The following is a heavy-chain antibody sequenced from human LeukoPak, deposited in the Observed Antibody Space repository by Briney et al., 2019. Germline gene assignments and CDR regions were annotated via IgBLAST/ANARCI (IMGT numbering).Heavy chain of an antibody. D-gene: IGHD2-2*01. CDR1: GVTSSSYA. J-gene: IGHJ4*02. CDR2: ISGSGGST. Sequence: GGSLRLSCAASGVTSSSYAMSWVRQPPGKGLEWVSDISGSGGSTYYADSVKGRFTISRDNSKNTLYLQMNSLRAEDTAVYYCAKDQWGTKYCSSTSCPGFGRYWGQGTLVTVSS. CDR3: AKDQWGTKYCSSTSCPGFGRY. V-gene: IGHV3-23*01.